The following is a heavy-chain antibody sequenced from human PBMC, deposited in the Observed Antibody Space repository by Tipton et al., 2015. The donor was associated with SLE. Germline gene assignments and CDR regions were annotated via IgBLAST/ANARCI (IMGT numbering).Heavy chain of an antibody. V-gene: IGHV4-59*01. CDR1: GGSIGSYY. D-gene: IGHD4-17*01. CDR2: IYYTGST. J-gene: IGHJ4*02. Sequence: TLSLTCTVAGGSIGSYYWNWIRQPPGKGLEWIGYIYYTGSTIYSPSLKSRVTISVDTSKNKFSLKLRSVTAADTAVYFCARLDYADYGGGFDYWGQGALVTVFS. CDR3: ARLDYADYGGGFDY.